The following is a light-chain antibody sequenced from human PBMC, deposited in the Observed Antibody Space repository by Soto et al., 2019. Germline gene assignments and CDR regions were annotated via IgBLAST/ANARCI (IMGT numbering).Light chain of an antibody. CDR1: QSVSSSY. Sequence: EIVLTQSPGTLSLSPGERATLSCRASQSVSSSYLAWYQQKPGQAPRLLIYGASSRATGIPDRFSGSVSGTAFPLTISRLEPEDFAVYYCQQYGRSTITFGQGTRLEIK. CDR3: QQYGRSTIT. CDR2: GAS. V-gene: IGKV3-20*01. J-gene: IGKJ5*01.